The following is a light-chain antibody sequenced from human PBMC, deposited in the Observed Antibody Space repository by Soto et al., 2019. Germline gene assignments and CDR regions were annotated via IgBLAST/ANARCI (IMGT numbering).Light chain of an antibody. J-gene: IGKJ1*01. Sequence: DIQLTQSPSFLSASVGDGVTIICRASQGIANYFAWYQQKPGKAPKLLIYAASTLQSGVPSRFSGSGSGTEFTLTISSLQPDDFATYYCQQYNSYSFGQGTKVDIK. CDR3: QQYNSYS. V-gene: IGKV1-9*01. CDR1: QGIANY. CDR2: AAS.